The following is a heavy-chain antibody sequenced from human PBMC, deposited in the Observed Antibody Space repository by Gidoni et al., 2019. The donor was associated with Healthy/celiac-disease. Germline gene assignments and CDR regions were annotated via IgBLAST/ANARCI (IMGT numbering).Heavy chain of an antibody. V-gene: IGHV4-4*02. CDR1: GGSISSSNW. J-gene: IGHJ2*01. CDR3: ARNDYYGSGTYYKDGWYFDL. Sequence: QVQLQESGPGLVKPSGTLSLTCAVSGGSISSSNWWCWVRQAPGKGLAWIGEIYRCGSTNYNTSLKSRFTMSLDKSKNQFSLKLNSVTAADTAVYYCARNDYYGSGTYYKDGWYFDLWGRGTLVIVSS. D-gene: IGHD3-10*01. CDR2: IYRCGST.